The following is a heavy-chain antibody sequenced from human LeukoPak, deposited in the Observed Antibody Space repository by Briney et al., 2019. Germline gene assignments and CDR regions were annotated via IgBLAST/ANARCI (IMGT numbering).Heavy chain of an antibody. D-gene: IGHD6-19*01. V-gene: IGHV3-23*01. Sequence: GGSLRLSCAASGFTFSTYGMSWVRQAPGKGLEWVSAISGSGGSTYYADSVKGRFTISRDNSKNTLYLQMNSLRAEDTAVYYCAKDLFRGWYYFDYWGQGTLVTVSS. CDR1: GFTFSTYG. CDR2: ISGSGGST. J-gene: IGHJ4*02. CDR3: AKDLFRGWYYFDY.